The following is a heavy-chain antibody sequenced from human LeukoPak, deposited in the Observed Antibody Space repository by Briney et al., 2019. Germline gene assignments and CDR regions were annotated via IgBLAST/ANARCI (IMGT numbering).Heavy chain of an antibody. V-gene: IGHV4-34*01. CDR1: GGSFSGYY. D-gene: IGHD2-15*01. Sequence: SETLSHTCAVYGGSFSGYYWSWIRQPPGKGLEWIGEINHSGSTNYNPSLKSRVTISVDTSKNQFSLKLSSVTAADTAVYYCARGLRDLGYCSGGSCYPTLDYWGQGTLVTVSS. CDR2: INHSGST. J-gene: IGHJ4*02. CDR3: ARGLRDLGYCSGGSCYPTLDY.